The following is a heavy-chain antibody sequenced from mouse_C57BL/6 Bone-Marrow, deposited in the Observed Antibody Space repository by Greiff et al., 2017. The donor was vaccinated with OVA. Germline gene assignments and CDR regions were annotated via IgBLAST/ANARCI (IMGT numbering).Heavy chain of an antibody. D-gene: IGHD2-3*01. CDR1: GFTFSSYA. Sequence: EVNVVESGGGLVKPGGSLKLSCAASGFTFSSYAMSWVRQTPEKRLEWVATISDGGSYTYYPDNVKGRFTISRDNAKNNLYLQMSHLKSEDTAMYYCARERWFLYAMDYWGQGTSVTVSS. V-gene: IGHV5-4*01. J-gene: IGHJ4*01. CDR2: ISDGGSYT. CDR3: ARERWFLYAMDY.